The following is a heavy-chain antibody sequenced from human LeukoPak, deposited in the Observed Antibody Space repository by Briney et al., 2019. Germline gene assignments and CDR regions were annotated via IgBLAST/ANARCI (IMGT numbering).Heavy chain of an antibody. Sequence: GGSLRLSCAASGFTLSSYGMHWVRQAPGKGLEWVALISYDGSNKYYADSVKGRFTISRDNFKNTLYLQMNCLRAEDTAMYYCARMSTSSYSIWGQGTMVTVSS. D-gene: IGHD2-2*01. CDR1: GFTLSSYG. CDR3: ARMSTSSYSI. V-gene: IGHV3-30*03. J-gene: IGHJ3*02. CDR2: ISYDGSNK.